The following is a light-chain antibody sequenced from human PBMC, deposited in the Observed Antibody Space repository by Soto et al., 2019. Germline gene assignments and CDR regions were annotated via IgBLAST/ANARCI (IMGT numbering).Light chain of an antibody. J-gene: IGLJ3*02. CDR2: VNT. CDR3: QSYDSGLSGSV. Sequence: QSVLTQPPSVSGAPGQRVTVSCTGTSSNIGAGYDVHWYQQLPGTAPRVLIYVNTNRPSGVPDRFSGSKSVTSASLAITGLQAEDEADYYCQSYDSGLSGSVFGGGTKLTVL. V-gene: IGLV1-40*01. CDR1: SSNIGAGYD.